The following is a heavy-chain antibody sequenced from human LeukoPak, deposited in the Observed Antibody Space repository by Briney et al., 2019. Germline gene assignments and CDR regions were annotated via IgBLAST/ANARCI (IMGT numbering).Heavy chain of an antibody. V-gene: IGHV4-39*01. D-gene: IGHD5-24*01. Sequence: PSETLSLTCTVSGGSISSSSYYWGWICQPPGKGLAWIGSIYYSGSTYYNPSLKSRVTISVDTSKNQFSLKLSSVTAADTAVYYCARLTGVAMATIHFDYWGQGTLVTVSS. CDR1: GGSISSSSYY. CDR3: ARLTGVAMATIHFDY. J-gene: IGHJ4*02. CDR2: IYYSGST.